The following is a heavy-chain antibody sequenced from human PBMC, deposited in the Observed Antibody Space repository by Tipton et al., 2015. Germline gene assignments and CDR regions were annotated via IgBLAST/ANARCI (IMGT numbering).Heavy chain of an antibody. J-gene: IGHJ4*02. CDR1: GDSISSSTYF. Sequence: TLSLTCTVSGDSISSSTYFWGWIRQPPGKGLEWIGYIYSSGRTNYNPSLKSRVTISLDTSKNQFSLNLTSVTAADTAIYYCARFDSYYYDSNDYWGQGTLVTVSS. D-gene: IGHD3-22*01. CDR2: IYSSGRT. CDR3: ARFDSYYYDSNDY. V-gene: IGHV4-61*05.